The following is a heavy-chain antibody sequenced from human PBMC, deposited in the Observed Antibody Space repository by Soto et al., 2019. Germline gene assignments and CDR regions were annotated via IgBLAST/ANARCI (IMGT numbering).Heavy chain of an antibody. J-gene: IGHJ6*03. CDR2: ISAYNGNT. CDR1: GYTFTSYG. D-gene: IGHD4-17*01. Sequence: ASVKVSCKASGYTFTSYGISWVRQAPGQGLEWMGWISAYNGNTNYAQKLQGRVTMTTDTSTSTAYMELRSLRSDDTAVYYCARDLPDGDYVYYYYYMDVWGKGTTVTVSS. CDR3: ARDLPDGDYVYYYYYMDV. V-gene: IGHV1-18*01.